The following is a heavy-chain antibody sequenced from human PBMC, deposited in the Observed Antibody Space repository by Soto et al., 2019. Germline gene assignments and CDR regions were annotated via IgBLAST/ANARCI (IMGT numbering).Heavy chain of an antibody. CDR2: SSAYNGNT. D-gene: IGHD1-26*01. J-gene: IGHJ4*02. CDR1: GYTFTSYG. Sequence: QVQLVQAGAEVKKPGASVKVSCKASGYTFTSYGISWVRHDPGQGLEWMGWSSAYNGNTNDAQKLQGRDTMTTDTSTSTAYMELRSLRSDDTAVYYCARDGEGGSYLDYWGQGTLVTVSS. CDR3: ARDGEGGSYLDY. V-gene: IGHV1-18*01.